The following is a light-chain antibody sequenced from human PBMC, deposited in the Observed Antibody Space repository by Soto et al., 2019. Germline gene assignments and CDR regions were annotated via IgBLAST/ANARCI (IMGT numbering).Light chain of an antibody. CDR3: QQYYSTPYT. CDR2: WAS. J-gene: IGKJ2*01. CDR1: QSVLFTSNNKNY. Sequence: DIVMTQSPDSLAMSLGERATINCKSSQSVLFTSNNKNYLAWYQQKPGQPPKLLIYWASTRESGVPDRFSGSGSVTDFTLTISSLQAEDVAVYFCQQYYSTPYTFGQGTKLEIK. V-gene: IGKV4-1*01.